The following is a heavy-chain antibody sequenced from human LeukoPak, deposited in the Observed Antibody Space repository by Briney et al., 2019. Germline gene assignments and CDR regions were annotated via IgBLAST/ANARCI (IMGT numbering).Heavy chain of an antibody. V-gene: IGHV3-48*04. D-gene: IGHD3-10*01. CDR3: ARDGLCMVRGVIIFDCPSKFDY. Sequence: QPGGSLRLSCAATGFSFRSYWMNWVRQAPGKGLEWVSYISSSSSTIYYADSVKGRFTISRDNAKNSLYLQMNSLRAEDTAVYYCARDGLCMVRGVIIFDCPSKFDYWGQGTLVTVSS. J-gene: IGHJ4*02. CDR2: ISSSSSTI. CDR1: GFSFRSYW.